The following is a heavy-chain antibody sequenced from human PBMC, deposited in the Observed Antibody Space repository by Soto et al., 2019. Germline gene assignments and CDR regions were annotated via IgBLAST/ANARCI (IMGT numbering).Heavy chain of an antibody. CDR3: ASEPPPSIAVPFDY. Sequence: QVQLVESGGGVVQPGRSPRLSCAASGFTFSSYAMHWVRQAPGKGLEWVAVISYDGSNKYYADSVKGRFTISRDNSKNTLYLQMNSLRAEDTAVYYCASEPPPSIAVPFDYWGQGTLVTVSS. CDR2: ISYDGSNK. D-gene: IGHD6-6*01. V-gene: IGHV3-30-3*01. CDR1: GFTFSSYA. J-gene: IGHJ4*02.